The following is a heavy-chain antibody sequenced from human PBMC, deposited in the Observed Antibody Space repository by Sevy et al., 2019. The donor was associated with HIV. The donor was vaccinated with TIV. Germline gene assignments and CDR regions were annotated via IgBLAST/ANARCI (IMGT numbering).Heavy chain of an antibody. D-gene: IGHD1-26*01. Sequence: GGSLRLSCAASGFTFNVYGMHWVRQAPGKGLQWVAFTRYDGSTKYYADSVKGRFTISRDNAKNSLHLQMNSLRAEDTAVYYCARWDADRRWYFDYWGQGILVTVSS. CDR3: ARWDADRRWYFDY. CDR1: GFTFNVYG. CDR2: TRYDGSTK. V-gene: IGHV3-30*02. J-gene: IGHJ4*02.